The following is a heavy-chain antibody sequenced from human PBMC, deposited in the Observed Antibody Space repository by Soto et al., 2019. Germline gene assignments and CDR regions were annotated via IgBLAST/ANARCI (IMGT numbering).Heavy chain of an antibody. CDR1: GYTFTSYG. V-gene: IGHV1-18*01. D-gene: IGHD6-13*01. Sequence: QVQLVQSGAEVKKPGASVKVSCKASGYTFTSYGISWVRQAPGQGLEWMGWISAYNGNTNYAKKLQGRVTMTTDTSTSTAYMEQRSRRSDETAVYYCARTGYSSSWGGSYFDYWGQGTMVTVSS. CDR3: ARTGYSSSWGGSYFDY. CDR2: ISAYNGNT. J-gene: IGHJ4*02.